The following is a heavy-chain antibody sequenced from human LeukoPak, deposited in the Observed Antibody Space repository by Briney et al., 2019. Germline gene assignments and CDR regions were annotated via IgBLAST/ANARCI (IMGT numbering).Heavy chain of an antibody. V-gene: IGHV4-4*07. CDR1: GVSISSYY. CDR2: IYTSGST. D-gene: IGHD3-10*01. CDR3: ARDYYGSGSYLTPRWFDP. Sequence: SETLSLTCTVSGVSISSYYWSWIRQPAGKGLEWIGRIYTSGSTNYNPSLKSRVTMSVDTSKNQFSLKLSSVTAADTAVYYCARDYYGSGSYLTPRWFDPWGQGTLVTVSS. J-gene: IGHJ5*02.